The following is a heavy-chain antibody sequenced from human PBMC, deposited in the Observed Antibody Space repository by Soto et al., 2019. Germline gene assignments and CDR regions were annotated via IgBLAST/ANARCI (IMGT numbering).Heavy chain of an antibody. CDR2: ISGSGGST. Sequence: GGSLRLSCAASGFTFSSYAMSWVRQAPGKGLEWVSAISGSGGSTYYADSVKGRFTISRDNSKNTLYLQMNSLRAEDTAVYYCAKASYSLNSCYWFDPWGQGTLVTVSS. CDR1: GFTFSSYA. V-gene: IGHV3-23*01. CDR3: AKASYSLNSCYWFDP. D-gene: IGHD2-15*01. J-gene: IGHJ5*02.